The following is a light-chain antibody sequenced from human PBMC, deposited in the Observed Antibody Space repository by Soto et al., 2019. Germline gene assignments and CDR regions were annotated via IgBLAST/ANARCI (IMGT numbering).Light chain of an antibody. V-gene: IGKV2-28*01. CDR2: LGS. CDR1: QSLLYSNGFNY. CDR3: MQSLQTLT. J-gene: IGKJ2*01. Sequence: DFVLPQSPLSLPVSPGEPASISCRSSQSLLYSNGFNYLDWYLQKPGQSPQLLIYLGSHRASGVPDRFSGRGSGTDFTLKISIVEAEDVGVYYCMQSLQTLTFGQGTELDIK.